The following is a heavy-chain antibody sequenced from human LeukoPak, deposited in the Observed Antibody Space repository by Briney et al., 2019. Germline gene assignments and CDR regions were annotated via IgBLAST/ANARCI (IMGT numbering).Heavy chain of an antibody. Sequence: PGRSLRLSCAASGFTFSSYAMHWVRQAPGKGLEWVAVISYDGSNKYYADSVKGRFTISRDNSKNTLYLQMNSLRAEDTAVYYCAKSMTLDYWGQGTLVTVSS. CDR1: GFTFSSYA. D-gene: IGHD2/OR15-2a*01. J-gene: IGHJ4*02. CDR2: ISYDGSNK. CDR3: AKSMTLDY. V-gene: IGHV3-30-3*02.